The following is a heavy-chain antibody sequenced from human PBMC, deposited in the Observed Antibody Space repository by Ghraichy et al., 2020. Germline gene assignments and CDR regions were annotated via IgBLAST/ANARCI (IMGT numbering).Heavy chain of an antibody. CDR3: ARLGYFGSGSNPFDY. CDR1: GGSFSSYY. V-gene: IGHV4-4*07. CDR2: IHTSGST. J-gene: IGHJ4*02. Sequence: SETLSLTCTVSGGSFSSYYWSWIRQTAGKELEWIGRIHTSGSTDYNPSLKSRVTMSVDTSKNQFSLKLSSVTAADTAVYYCARLGYFGSGSNPFDYWGQGTLVTVSS. D-gene: IGHD3-10*01.